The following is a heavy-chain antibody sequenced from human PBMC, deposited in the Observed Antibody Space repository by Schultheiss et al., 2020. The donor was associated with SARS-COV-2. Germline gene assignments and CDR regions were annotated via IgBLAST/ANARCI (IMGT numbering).Heavy chain of an antibody. Sequence: GGSLRLSCAASGFTFSSYAMHWVRQAPGKGLEWVAVISYDGSNKYYADSVKGRFTISRDNAKNSLYLQMNSLRAEDTAVYYCARVSSSVDWNYARMGGNYYYGMDVWGQGTTVTVSS. CDR3: ARVSSSVDWNYARMGGNYYYGMDV. CDR2: ISYDGSNK. V-gene: IGHV3-30-3*01. D-gene: IGHD1-7*01. J-gene: IGHJ6*02. CDR1: GFTFSSYA.